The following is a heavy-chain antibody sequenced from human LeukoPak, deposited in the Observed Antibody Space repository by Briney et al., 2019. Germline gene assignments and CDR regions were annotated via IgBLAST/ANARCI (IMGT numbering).Heavy chain of an antibody. CDR3: AKNTGQTSEYSYGYHS. V-gene: IGHV3-23*01. Sequence: GGSLRLSCAASGFTFSIYALGWVRQTPGKGLEWVSTISGNGGSTYYADSVKGRFTISRDNSSNTLDLQMSSLRAEDTAVYFCAKNTGQTSEYSYGYHSWGQGTLVIVSS. D-gene: IGHD5-18*01. J-gene: IGHJ4*02. CDR1: GFTFSIYA. CDR2: ISGNGGST.